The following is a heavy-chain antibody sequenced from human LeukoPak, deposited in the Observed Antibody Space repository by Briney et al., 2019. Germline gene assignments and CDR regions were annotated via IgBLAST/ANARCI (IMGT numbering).Heavy chain of an antibody. CDR2: ISSSGSTI. Sequence: QTGGSLRLSCAASGFTFSSYEMNWVRQAPGKGLEWVSYISSSGSTIYYADSVKGRFTISRDNAKNSLYLQMNSLRAEDTAVYYCARAPGLVLTYYYYYMDVWGKGTTVTISS. V-gene: IGHV3-48*03. CDR3: ARAPGLVLTYYYYYMDV. J-gene: IGHJ6*03. D-gene: IGHD3-22*01. CDR1: GFTFSSYE.